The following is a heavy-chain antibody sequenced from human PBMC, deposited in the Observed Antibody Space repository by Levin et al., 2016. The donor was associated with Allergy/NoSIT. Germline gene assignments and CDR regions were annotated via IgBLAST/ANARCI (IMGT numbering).Heavy chain of an antibody. Sequence: GESLKISCAASGFTFSSYAMSWVRQAPGKGLEWVSAVSGTGSSTYYADSVKGRFTISRDNSKNTLYLQMNSLRAEDTAVYYCAKGTDRLYYYGMDVWGQGTTVTVSS. CDR3: AKGTDRLYYYGMDV. CDR2: VSGTGSST. V-gene: IGHV3-23*01. CDR1: GFTFSSYA. J-gene: IGHJ6*02.